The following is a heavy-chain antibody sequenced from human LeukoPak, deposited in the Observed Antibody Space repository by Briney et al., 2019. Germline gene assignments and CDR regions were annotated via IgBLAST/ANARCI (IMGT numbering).Heavy chain of an antibody. CDR2: ISYDGSNK. D-gene: IGHD3-16*01. V-gene: IGHV3-30*03. CDR1: GFTFSSYG. Sequence: GGSLRLSCAASGFTFSSYGMHWVRQAPGKGLEWVAVISYDGSNKYYADSVKGRFTISRDNSKNTLYLQMNSLRAEDTAVYYCARETSQKGAHYMDVWGKGTTVTISS. J-gene: IGHJ6*03. CDR3: ARETSQKGAHYMDV.